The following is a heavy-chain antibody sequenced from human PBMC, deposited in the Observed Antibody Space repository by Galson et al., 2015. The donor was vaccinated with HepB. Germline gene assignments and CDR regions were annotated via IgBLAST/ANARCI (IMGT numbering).Heavy chain of an antibody. CDR3: ATRLSSDELSPPGDY. CDR2: FDPEDGET. Sequence: SVKVSCKVSGYTLTELSMHWVRQAPGKGLEWMGGFDPEDGETIYAQKFQGRVTMTEDTSTDTAYMELSSLRSEDTAVYYCATRLSSDELSPPGDYWGQGTLVTVSS. CDR1: GYTLTELS. J-gene: IGHJ4*02. V-gene: IGHV1-24*01. D-gene: IGHD3-16*02.